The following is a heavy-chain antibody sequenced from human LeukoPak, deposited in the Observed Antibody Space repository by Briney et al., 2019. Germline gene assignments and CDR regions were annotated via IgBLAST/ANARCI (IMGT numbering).Heavy chain of an antibody. CDR1: GGTFSRNA. CDR2: IIPVFGTA. J-gene: IGHJ4*02. D-gene: IGHD3-22*01. Sequence: SVKVSCKASGGTFSRNAVSWVRQAPGQGLEWMGGIIPVFGTANYAQKFQGRVTITADESTSTAYMELSSLRSEDTAVYYCARGPPYYYDSSGYLGYWGQGTLVTVSS. CDR3: ARGPPYYYDSSGYLGY. V-gene: IGHV1-69*13.